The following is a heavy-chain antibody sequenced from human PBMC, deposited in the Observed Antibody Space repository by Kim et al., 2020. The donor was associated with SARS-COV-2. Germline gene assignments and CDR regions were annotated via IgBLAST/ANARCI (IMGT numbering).Heavy chain of an antibody. V-gene: IGHV3-30*18. Sequence: GGSLRLSCAASGFTFSSYGMHWVRQAPGKGLEWVAVISYDGSNKYYADSVKGRFTISRDNSKNTLYLQMNSLRAEDTAVYYCAKAYCGGDCWFPDPWGQG. D-gene: IGHD2-21*02. J-gene: IGHJ5*02. CDR3: AKAYCGGDCWFPDP. CDR2: ISYDGSNK. CDR1: GFTFSSYG.